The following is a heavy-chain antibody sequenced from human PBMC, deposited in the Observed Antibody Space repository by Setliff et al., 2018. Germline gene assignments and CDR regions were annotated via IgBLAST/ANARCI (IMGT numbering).Heavy chain of an antibody. D-gene: IGHD3-16*01. CDR2: IDPKSGRT. CDR1: GYPFVGYF. Sequence: ASVKVSCKTSGYPFVGYFIYWMRQAPGQGLEWVGWIDPKSGRTKYAVKFQGRVTMTRDTSSSTIYMEVNSLTSDDTAVYFCAKQGDLAFDYWGQGTQVTVSS. J-gene: IGHJ4*02. V-gene: IGHV1-2*02. CDR3: AKQGDLAFDY.